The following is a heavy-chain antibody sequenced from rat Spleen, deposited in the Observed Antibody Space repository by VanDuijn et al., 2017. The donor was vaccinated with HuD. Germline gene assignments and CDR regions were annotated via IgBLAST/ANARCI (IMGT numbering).Heavy chain of an antibody. Sequence: EVQLVESGGGLVQPGRSMKLSCAALGFTFSNYYMAWVRQAPTAGLEWVAHISTGGDKTYYRDSVKGRFTISRDNAKNTLYLQIDSLRAEETATSDCARREMCVTLFAYWGQGVMVTVSP. J-gene: IGHJ2*01. CDR1: GFTFSNYY. CDR3: ARREMCVTLFAY. D-gene: IGHD4-4*01. V-gene: IGHV5S11*01. CDR2: ISTGGDKT.